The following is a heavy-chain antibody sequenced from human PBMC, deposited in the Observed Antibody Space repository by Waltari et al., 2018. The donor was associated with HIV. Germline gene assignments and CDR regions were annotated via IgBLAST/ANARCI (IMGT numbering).Heavy chain of an antibody. CDR2: FDPENDET. CDR1: GYRLIELS. J-gene: IGHJ4*02. Sequence: QVQLVQSGGEVKKPGASVKVSCKVSGYRLIELSMHGVRQAPGKGLEWMGGFDPENDETIYAQKFQGRVTMTDDTSTDTAYMELSSLKSEDTAVYYCVTGYDTSGQSPTMGDYWGQGTLVTVSS. V-gene: IGHV1-24*01. D-gene: IGHD3-22*01. CDR3: VTGYDTSGQSPTMGDY.